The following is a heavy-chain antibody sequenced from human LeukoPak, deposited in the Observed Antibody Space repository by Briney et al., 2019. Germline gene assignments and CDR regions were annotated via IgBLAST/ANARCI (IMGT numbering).Heavy chain of an antibody. CDR1: GYTFTSYG. J-gene: IGHJ4*02. CDR3: ARKIPSYCSSTSCYTYFDY. CDR2: ISAYNGNT. V-gene: IGHV1-18*01. D-gene: IGHD2-2*02. Sequence: ASVNVSCKASGYTFTSYGISWVRQAPGQGLEWMGWISAYNGNTNYAQRLQGRVTMTTDTSTSTAYMELRSLVSDDTAVYYCARKIPSYCSSTSCYTYFDYWGQGTLVTVSS.